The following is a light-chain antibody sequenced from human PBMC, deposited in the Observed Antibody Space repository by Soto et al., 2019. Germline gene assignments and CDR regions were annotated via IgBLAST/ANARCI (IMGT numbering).Light chain of an antibody. V-gene: IGKV3-20*01. J-gene: IGKJ1*01. CDR2: GTS. Sequence: ENVLTQPPGTLSLSPGERATLSCRASQSVSSYSLAWYQQKPGQAPRLVMYGTSNRATGIPDRFSGSGSGTDFTLTISRLEPEDFAVYYCQQYDSSPRTFGQGTKVDIK. CDR3: QQYDSSPRT. CDR1: QSVSSYS.